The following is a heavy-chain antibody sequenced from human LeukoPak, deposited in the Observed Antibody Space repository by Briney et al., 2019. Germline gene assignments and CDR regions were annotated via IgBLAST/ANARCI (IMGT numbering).Heavy chain of an antibody. CDR3: ARGNLLWFGELSNWFDP. Sequence: SETLSLTCAVYGGSFSGYYWSWIRQPPGKGLEWIGEINHSGSTNYNPSLKSRVTIPVDTSKNQFSLKLSSVTAADTAVYYCARGNLLWFGELSNWFDPWGQGTLVTVSS. CDR1: GGSFSGYY. V-gene: IGHV4-34*01. D-gene: IGHD3-10*01. J-gene: IGHJ5*02. CDR2: INHSGST.